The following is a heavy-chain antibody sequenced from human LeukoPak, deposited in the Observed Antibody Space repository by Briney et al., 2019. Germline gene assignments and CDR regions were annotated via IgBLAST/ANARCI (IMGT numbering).Heavy chain of an antibody. D-gene: IGHD3-9*01. J-gene: IGHJ6*03. CDR1: GFTVSRNY. CDR2: IYSGGRT. V-gene: IGHV3-66*01. CDR3: ARDGILRYFDWLPPYYYMDV. Sequence: PGGSLRLSCAASGFTVSRNYMSWVRQAPGKGLEWVSVIYSGGRTYYADSVKGRFTISRDNSKNTLYLQMNRLRAEDTAVYYCARDGILRYFDWLPPYYYMDVWGKGTTVTVSS.